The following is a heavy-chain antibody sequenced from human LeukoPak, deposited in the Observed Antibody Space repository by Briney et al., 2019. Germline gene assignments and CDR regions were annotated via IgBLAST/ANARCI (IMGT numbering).Heavy chain of an antibody. V-gene: IGHV3-21*01. J-gene: IGHJ4*02. D-gene: IGHD1-26*01. Sequence: PGRSLRLSCVASGFRFEGYAMNWVRQAPGKGLEWVSSISSSSSYIYYADSVKGRFTISRDNAKNSLYLQMNSLRAEDTAVYYCASSVGATSYWGQGTLVTVSS. CDR3: ASSVGATSY. CDR1: GFRFEGYA. CDR2: ISSSSSYI.